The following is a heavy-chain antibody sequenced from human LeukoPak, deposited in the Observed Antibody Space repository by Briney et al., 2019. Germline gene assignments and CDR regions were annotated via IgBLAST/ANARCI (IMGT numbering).Heavy chain of an antibody. CDR3: ARSRGAMTGYCDAFDI. J-gene: IGHJ3*02. CDR1: GFTFSGYS. CDR2: ISSSSSYI. Sequence: GGSLRLSCAASGFTFSGYSMNWVRQAPGKGLEWVSSISSSSSYIYYADSVKGRFTISRDNAKNSLYLQMNSLRAEDTAVYYCARSRGAMTGYCDAFDIWGQGTMVTVSS. D-gene: IGHD3-9*01. V-gene: IGHV3-21*01.